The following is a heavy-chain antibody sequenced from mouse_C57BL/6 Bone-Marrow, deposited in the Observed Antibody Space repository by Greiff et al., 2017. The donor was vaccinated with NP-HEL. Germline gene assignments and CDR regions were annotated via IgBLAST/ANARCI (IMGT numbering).Heavy chain of an antibody. D-gene: IGHD2-2*01. V-gene: IGHV1-69*01. CDR2: IDPSDSYT. CDR1: GYTFTSYW. J-gene: IGHJ2*01. CDR3: ARERVYYGYPYYFDY. Sequence: QVQLQQPGAELVMPGASVKLSCKASGYTFTSYWMHWVKQRPGQGLEWIGEIDPSDSYTNYNQQFKGKSTLTVDKSSSTAYMQLSSLTSEDSAVDYCARERVYYGYPYYFDYWGQGTTLTVSS.